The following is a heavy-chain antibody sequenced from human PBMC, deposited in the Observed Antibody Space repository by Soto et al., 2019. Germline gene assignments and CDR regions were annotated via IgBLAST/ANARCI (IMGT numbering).Heavy chain of an antibody. CDR2: IYYTGST. J-gene: IGHJ4*02. V-gene: IGHV4-30-4*01. CDR3: ARALAVVGGGIPF. Sequence: QVQLQESGPGLVKPSQTLSLTCTVSGGSISSGEYYWTWIRQPPGKGLEWIGFIYYTGSTYYSQSLQSRISISEDTSKNQFSLKLTSVTAADTAMYYCARALAVVGGGIPFWGQGTLVTVSS. CDR1: GGSISSGEYY. D-gene: IGHD3-10*01.